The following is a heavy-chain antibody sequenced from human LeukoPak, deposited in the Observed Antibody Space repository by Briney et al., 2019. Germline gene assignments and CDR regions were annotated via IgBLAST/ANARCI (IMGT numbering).Heavy chain of an antibody. CDR2: INPNSGGT. J-gene: IGHJ4*02. Sequence: ASVKVSCKASGYTLSGYYMHRVRQAPGQGLEWMGWINPNSGGTNYAQKFHGRVTMTRDTSISTAYMELSRLRSDDTAVYYCARESGYYDSSRGVDYWGQGTLVTVSS. V-gene: IGHV1-2*02. D-gene: IGHD3-22*01. CDR1: GYTLSGYY. CDR3: ARESGYYDSSRGVDY.